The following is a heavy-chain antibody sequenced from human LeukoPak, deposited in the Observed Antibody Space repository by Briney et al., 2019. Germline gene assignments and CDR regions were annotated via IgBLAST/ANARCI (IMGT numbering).Heavy chain of an antibody. V-gene: IGHV1-69*05. Sequence: SVKVSCTASGGTFSSYAISWVRQAPGQGLEWMGGIIPIFGTANYAQKFQGRVTITTDESTSTAYMELSSLRSEDTAVYYCARTNYVTSWGENYYYYYYMDVWGKGTTVTVSS. CDR2: IIPIFGTA. CDR1: GGTFSSYA. J-gene: IGHJ6*03. D-gene: IGHD3-10*02. CDR3: ARTNYVTSWGENYYYYYYMDV.